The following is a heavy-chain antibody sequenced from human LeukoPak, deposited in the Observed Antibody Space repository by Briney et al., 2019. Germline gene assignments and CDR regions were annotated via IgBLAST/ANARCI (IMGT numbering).Heavy chain of an antibody. Sequence: GGSLRLSCAASGFTFSSYAMHWVRQAPGKGLEWVAVISYDGSNKYYADSVKGRFTISRDNSKNTLYLQMNSLRAEDTAVYYCAKDRGYSSGWFLDYWGQGTLVTVSS. CDR1: GFTFSSYA. D-gene: IGHD6-19*01. J-gene: IGHJ4*02. V-gene: IGHV3-30-3*01. CDR2: ISYDGSNK. CDR3: AKDRGYSSGWFLDY.